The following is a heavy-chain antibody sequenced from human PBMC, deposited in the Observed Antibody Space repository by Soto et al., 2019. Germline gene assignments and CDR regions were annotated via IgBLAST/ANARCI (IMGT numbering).Heavy chain of an antibody. D-gene: IGHD3-10*01. CDR2: INPNSVGT. Sequence: QVQLVQSGAEVKKPGASVKVSCKASGYTFTGHYMHWVRQAPGQGLEWMGWINPNSVGTNYAQKCQGRVTMTRDTSISTAYMELSRLRSDDTAVYYCAGEPMVWAAHGFDIWGQGTMVTVSS. V-gene: IGHV1-2*02. CDR1: GYTFTGHY. J-gene: IGHJ3*02. CDR3: AGEPMVWAAHGFDI.